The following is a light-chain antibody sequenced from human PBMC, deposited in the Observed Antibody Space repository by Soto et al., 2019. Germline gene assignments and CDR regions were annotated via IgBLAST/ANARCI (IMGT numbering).Light chain of an antibody. CDR1: QSLLNSNGYNY. Sequence: DIVMTQSPLSLPVTPGEPASISCRSSQSLLNSNGYNYLDWYLQKPGQSPQLLIYLGSNRASGVPDRFSGSASETDFTLTISSLQPEDFATYSCQQNYSATWTFGQGTTVDIK. V-gene: IGKV2-28*01. CDR2: LGS. J-gene: IGKJ1*01. CDR3: QQNYSATWT.